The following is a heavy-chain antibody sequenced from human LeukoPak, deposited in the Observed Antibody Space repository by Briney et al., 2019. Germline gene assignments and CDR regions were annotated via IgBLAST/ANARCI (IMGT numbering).Heavy chain of an antibody. V-gene: IGHV4-39*01. Sequence: PSETLSLTCTVSGGSISSSSYYWGWIRQPPGKGLEWIGSIYYSGSTYYNPSLKSRVTISVDTSKNQFSLKLSSVTAADTALYYCARNESVVVAGRPKYTCFDPCGQGTLVTVSS. CDR3: ARNESVVVAGRPKYTCFDP. CDR1: GGSISSSSYY. J-gene: IGHJ5*02. CDR2: IYYSGST. D-gene: IGHD2-2*01.